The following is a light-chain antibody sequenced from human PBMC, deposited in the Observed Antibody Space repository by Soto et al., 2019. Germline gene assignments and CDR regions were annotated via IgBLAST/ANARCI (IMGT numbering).Light chain of an antibody. V-gene: IGKV3-15*01. Sequence: EIVMTQSPATLSVSPGEGATLSCRASQSVSNYLAWYQQKPGQAPRLLIYGASTRATGIPARFSGGGSETEFTLTISSLQSEDFAVYYCQQYHNWPPLTFGGGTKVDIK. CDR1: QSVSNY. CDR3: QQYHNWPPLT. CDR2: GAS. J-gene: IGKJ4*01.